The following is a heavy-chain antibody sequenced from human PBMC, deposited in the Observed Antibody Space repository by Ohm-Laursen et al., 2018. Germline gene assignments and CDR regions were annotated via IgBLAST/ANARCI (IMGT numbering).Heavy chain of an antibody. D-gene: IGHD3-3*02. J-gene: IGHJ6*02. CDR2: INPNSGGT. CDR3: ARVRVEGILLEGMNV. CDR1: GYTFTSYY. V-gene: IGHV1-2*02. Sequence: ASVKVSCKASGYTFTSYYMYWVRQAPGQGLEWMGWINPNSGGTNYAQKFQGRVTMTRDTTISTAYMELSRLRSDDTAVYYCARVRVEGILLEGMNVWGQGTTVTVSS.